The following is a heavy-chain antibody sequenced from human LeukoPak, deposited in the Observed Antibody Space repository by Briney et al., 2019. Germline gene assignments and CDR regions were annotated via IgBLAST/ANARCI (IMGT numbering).Heavy chain of an antibody. Sequence: SETLSLTCTVSGGSISSYYWSWIRQPAGKGLEWIGRIYTSGSTNYNPTLKSRVTVSVDTSKNQFSLKLSSVTAADTAVYYCARAYDILTGPTTTLFDPWGQGTLVTVSS. J-gene: IGHJ5*02. CDR1: GGSISSYY. D-gene: IGHD3-9*01. V-gene: IGHV4-4*07. CDR3: ARAYDILTGPTTTLFDP. CDR2: IYTSGST.